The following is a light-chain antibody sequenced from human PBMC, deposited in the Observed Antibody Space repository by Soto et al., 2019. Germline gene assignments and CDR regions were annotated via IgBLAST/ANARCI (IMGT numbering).Light chain of an antibody. V-gene: IGKV3-20*01. CDR3: QQYLVTPWT. CDR2: GAS. CDR1: QSVSSN. J-gene: IGKJ1*01. Sequence: EIVLTQSPATLSLSPGERATLSCGASQSVSSNLAWYQHKPGQAPRLLIHGASNRATGIPDRFSGSGSGTDFTLTIGRLEPEDFAVYYCQQYLVTPWTFCQGTKV.